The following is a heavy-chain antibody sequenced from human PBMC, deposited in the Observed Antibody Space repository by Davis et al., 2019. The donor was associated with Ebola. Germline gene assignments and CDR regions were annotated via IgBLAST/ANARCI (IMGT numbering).Heavy chain of an antibody. CDR3: TRGAGTIAVAGNFDS. D-gene: IGHD6-19*01. V-gene: IGHV4-4*02. Sequence: MPGGSLRLSCAVSDDSITTPNWWGWVRQPPGRGLEWIGEIFHSGSTNYNPSLKSRVTLSVDKSKNQFSLNLRSVTAADTAVYYCTRGAGTIAVAGNFDSWGRGTLVTVSS. CDR1: DDSITTPNW. J-gene: IGHJ4*02. CDR2: IFHSGST.